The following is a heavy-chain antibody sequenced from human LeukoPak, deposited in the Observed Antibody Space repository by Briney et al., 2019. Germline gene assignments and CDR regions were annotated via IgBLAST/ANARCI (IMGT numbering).Heavy chain of an antibody. CDR3: ARHNGWCDY. CDR2: ISTSDAT. CDR1: GFTFSSYE. J-gene: IGHJ4*02. V-gene: IGHV3-48*03. D-gene: IGHD6-19*01. Sequence: GSLRLSCAASGFTFSSYEMNWVRQAPGKGLEWISYISTSDATMYADSVKGRFTISRDNAKNSLYLQMNSLRAEDTAVYYCARHNGWCDYWGQGTLVTVS.